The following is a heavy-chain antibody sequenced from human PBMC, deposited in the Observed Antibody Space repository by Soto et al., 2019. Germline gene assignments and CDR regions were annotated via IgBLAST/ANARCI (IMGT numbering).Heavy chain of an antibody. CDR1: GFTFRNYA. D-gene: IGHD4-4*01. V-gene: IGHV3-9*01. J-gene: IGHJ4*02. CDR3: VKEKLYSNYDYYFDY. Sequence: VQLVESGGGLVQPGRSLRLSCAASGFTFRNYAMHWVRRAPGKGLEWVSGISWHRGTIGYADSVRGRFTISRDNAKNSLYLQMNSLRPEDTALYYCVKEKLYSNYDYYFDYWGQGTLVTVSS. CDR2: ISWHRGTI.